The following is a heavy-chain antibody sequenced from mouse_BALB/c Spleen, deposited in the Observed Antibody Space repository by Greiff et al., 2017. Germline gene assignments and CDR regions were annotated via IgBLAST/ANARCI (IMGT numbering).Heavy chain of an antibody. D-gene: IGHD2-14*01. Sequence: DVKLQESGPGLVKPSQSLSLTCSVTGYSITSGYYWNWIRQFPGNKLEWMGYISYDGSNNYNPSLKNRISITRDTSKNQFFLKLNSVTTEDTATYYCAKYRYDSYYFDYWGQGTTLTVSS. V-gene: IGHV3-6*02. J-gene: IGHJ2*01. CDR2: ISYDGSN. CDR3: AKYRYDSYYFDY. CDR1: GYSITSGYY.